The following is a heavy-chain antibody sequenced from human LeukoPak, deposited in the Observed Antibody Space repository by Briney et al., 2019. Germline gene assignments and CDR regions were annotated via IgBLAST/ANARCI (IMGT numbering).Heavy chain of an antibody. CDR1: GDSITNYF. CDR2: IYYTGNT. V-gene: IGHV4-59*01. Sequence: KPSETLSLTCTVSGDSITNYFWSWIRQPPGKGLKWIGYIYYTGNTNYKPSLKSRVTISVDTSTNQFSLRLRSVTAADTAVYYCARGRVAYSAYYFDYWGRGTLVTVSS. D-gene: IGHD2-15*01. CDR3: ARGRVAYSAYYFDY. J-gene: IGHJ4*02.